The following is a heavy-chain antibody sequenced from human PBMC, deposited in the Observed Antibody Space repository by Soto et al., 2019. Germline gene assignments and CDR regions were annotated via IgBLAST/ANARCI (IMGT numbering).Heavy chain of an antibody. J-gene: IGHJ6*02. CDR1: GFTFSSYG. V-gene: IGHV3-30*18. CDR3: AKDLGELLSVYYYYYGMDV. D-gene: IGHD1-26*01. Sequence: GGSLRLSCAASGFTFSSYGMHWVRQAPGKGLDWVAVISYDGSNKYYADSVKGRFTISRDNSKNTLYLQMNSLRAEDTAVYYCAKDLGELLSVYYYYYGMDVWGQGTTVTVSS. CDR2: ISYDGSNK.